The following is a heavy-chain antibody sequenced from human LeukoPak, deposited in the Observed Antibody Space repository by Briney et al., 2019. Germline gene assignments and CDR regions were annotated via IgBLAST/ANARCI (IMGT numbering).Heavy chain of an antibody. V-gene: IGHV3-53*01. CDR2: IHTGGAT. CDR1: GFDVSFNY. Sequence: GGSLRLSCAASGFDVSFNYVGWVRQAPGKGLEWVSVIHTGGATHYADSVKGRFTISKDNSNNTVYLQMNNVGAEDTANYYCARDIGYYYYDSSGYDYWGQGTLVTVSS. D-gene: IGHD3-22*01. CDR3: ARDIGYYYYDSSGYDY. J-gene: IGHJ4*02.